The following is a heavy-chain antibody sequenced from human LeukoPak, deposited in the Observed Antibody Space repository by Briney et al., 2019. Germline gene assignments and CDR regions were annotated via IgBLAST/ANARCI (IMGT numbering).Heavy chain of an antibody. CDR2: INPNSGDT. J-gene: IGHJ4*01. D-gene: IGHD5-18*01. V-gene: IGHV1-2*06. CDR3: AREGSGYTYGRGSYFDY. Sequence: GASVKVSCKASGYTLTVYYIHWVRQATGQGLEWMGRINPNSGDTNFAQKFQGRVTMTRDTSISTAYMGLSGLRPDDTAVYYCAREGSGYTYGRGSYFDYWGHGILVTVSS. CDR1: GYTLTVYY.